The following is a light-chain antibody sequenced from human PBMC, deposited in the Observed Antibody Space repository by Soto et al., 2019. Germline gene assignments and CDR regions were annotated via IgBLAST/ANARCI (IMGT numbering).Light chain of an antibody. Sequence: QSVLTQPPSVSAAPGQTVTISCSGSSSNIGNNYVSWYQQLPGTAPKLLIYENNMRPSGIPDRFSGSKSGTSATLGITGLQTGDEADYYCGTWDSSLSPGYVVFGGGTKLTVL. CDR1: SSNIGNNY. J-gene: IGLJ2*01. CDR2: ENN. V-gene: IGLV1-51*02. CDR3: GTWDSSLSPGYVV.